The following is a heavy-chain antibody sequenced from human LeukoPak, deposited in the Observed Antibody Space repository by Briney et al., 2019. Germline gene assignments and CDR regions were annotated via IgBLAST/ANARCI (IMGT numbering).Heavy chain of an antibody. CDR1: GGTFSSYA. Sequence: GASVNVSFKASGGTFSSYAISWVRQAPGQGLEWMGGIIPIFGTANYAQKFQGRVTITADESTSTAYMELSSLRSEDTAVYYCARGGNGYGYDYWGQGTLVTVSS. CDR3: ARGGNGYGYDY. CDR2: IIPIFGTA. V-gene: IGHV1-69*13. D-gene: IGHD5-18*01. J-gene: IGHJ4*02.